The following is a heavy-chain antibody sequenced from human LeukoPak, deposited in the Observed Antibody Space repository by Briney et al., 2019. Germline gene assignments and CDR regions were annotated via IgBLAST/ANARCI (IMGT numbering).Heavy chain of an antibody. D-gene: IGHD3-22*01. J-gene: IGHJ4*02. CDR1: GCTFTGYY. V-gene: IGHV1-2*02. CDR3: ARGEGGYFDGSGYYYGGDY. CDR2: INPNSGGT. Sequence: ASVKVSRKASGCTFTGYYMHWVRQAPGQGLEWMGWINPNSGGTNYAQKFQGRVTMTRDTSISTAYMELSRLRSDDTAVYYWARGEGGYFDGSGYYYGGDYWGQGTLVTVSS.